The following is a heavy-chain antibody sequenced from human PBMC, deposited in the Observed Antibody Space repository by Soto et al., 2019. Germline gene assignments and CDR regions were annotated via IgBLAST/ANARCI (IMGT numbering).Heavy chain of an antibody. Sequence: PGGSLRLSCGASGFTFSNYAMAWVRQTPGEGPEWVSTIGGGDDIFYAESVQGRFIISRDDSRSTMYLQMDNLRVEDTAIYFCAKDSISYNGIYDAFDVWGQGTVVTVSS. CDR3: AKDSISYNGIYDAFDV. CDR1: GFTFSNYA. CDR2: IGGGDDI. J-gene: IGHJ3*01. V-gene: IGHV3-23*01. D-gene: IGHD3-3*02.